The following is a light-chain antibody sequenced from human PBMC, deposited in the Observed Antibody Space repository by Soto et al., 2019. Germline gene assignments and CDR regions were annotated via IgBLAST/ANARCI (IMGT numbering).Light chain of an antibody. Sequence: DIVMTQSPLSLPVTPGEPASISCRSSQSLLHSNGYNYLDWYLQKPGQSPQLLIYLGSNRASGVHDRFSGSGSGTDFTQKISRVEAEDVGVYYCMQALQTPWTFGQGTKVEIK. CDR1: QSLLHSNGYNY. CDR3: MQALQTPWT. J-gene: IGKJ1*01. V-gene: IGKV2-28*01. CDR2: LGS.